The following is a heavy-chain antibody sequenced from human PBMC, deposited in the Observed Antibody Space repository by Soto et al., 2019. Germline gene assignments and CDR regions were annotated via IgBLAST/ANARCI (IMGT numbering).Heavy chain of an antibody. CDR2: IYPGDSDT. CDR3: SRLVGYSGYEGADYGEDA. J-gene: IGHJ6*02. CDR1: GYSFSSYW. V-gene: IGHV5-51*01. D-gene: IGHD5-12*01. Sequence: GESLKISCKGFGYSFSSYWIGWVRQMPGKGLEWMGIIYPGDSDTRYSPSFQGQVIISADESISTAYLQMNSLKTEDTALYYCSRLVGYSGYEGADYGEDAWGPGITVTISS.